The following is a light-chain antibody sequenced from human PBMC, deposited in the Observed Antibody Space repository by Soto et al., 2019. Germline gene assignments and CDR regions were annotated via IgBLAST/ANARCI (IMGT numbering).Light chain of an antibody. J-gene: IGKJ4*01. CDR2: DAS. CDR1: QSVSNY. Sequence: EIVLTQSPATLSLSPGERATLSCRASQSVSNYLAWYQQKPGQAPRLLIYDASNRATGIPARFSGSGSGTDFTLTISSLEPEDFTVYYCQQRSNWPSLTFGGGTKVEIK. CDR3: QQRSNWPSLT. V-gene: IGKV3-11*01.